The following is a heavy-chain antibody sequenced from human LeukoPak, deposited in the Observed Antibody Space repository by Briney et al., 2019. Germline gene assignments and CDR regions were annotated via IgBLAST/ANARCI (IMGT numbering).Heavy chain of an antibody. CDR1: GFTFSSYE. Sequence: GGSLRLSCAASGFTFSSYEMNWVRQAPGKGLEWVSYISSSGSTIYYADSVKGRFTIPRDNPQNSLYLQMNRLRAEDTAVYYCARGGDYDSSGYHLTGWGQGTLVTVSS. J-gene: IGHJ4*02. CDR3: ARGGDYDSSGYHLTG. CDR2: ISSSGSTI. V-gene: IGHV3-48*03. D-gene: IGHD3-22*01.